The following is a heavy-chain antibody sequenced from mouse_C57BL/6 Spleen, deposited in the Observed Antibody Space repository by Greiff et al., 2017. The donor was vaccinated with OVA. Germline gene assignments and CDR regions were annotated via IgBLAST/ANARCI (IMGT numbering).Heavy chain of an antibody. Sequence: QVQLQQPGAELVKPGASVKMSCKASGYTFTSYWITWVKQRPGHGLEWIGEILPGSGSTNYNEKFKGKATFTADTSSNTAYMQLSSLTTEDSAIYYCAKGGLGREEYFDYWGQGTTLTVSS. D-gene: IGHD4-1*01. J-gene: IGHJ2*01. V-gene: IGHV1-9*01. CDR2: ILPGSGST. CDR3: AKGGLGREEYFDY. CDR1: GYTFTSYW.